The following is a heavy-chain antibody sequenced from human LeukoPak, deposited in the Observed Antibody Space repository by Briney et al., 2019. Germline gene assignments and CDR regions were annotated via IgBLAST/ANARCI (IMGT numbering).Heavy chain of an antibody. CDR3: AKAPSCRFGELNTLFDY. CDR1: GFTFDDYA. V-gene: IGHV3-9*01. D-gene: IGHD3-10*01. CDR2: ISWNSGSI. J-gene: IGHJ4*02. Sequence: GGSLRLSCAASGFTFDDYAMHWVRQAPGKGLEWVSGISWNSGSIGYADSVKGRFTISRDNAKNSLYLQMNSLRAEDTALYYCAKAPSCRFGELNTLFDYWGQGTLVTVSS.